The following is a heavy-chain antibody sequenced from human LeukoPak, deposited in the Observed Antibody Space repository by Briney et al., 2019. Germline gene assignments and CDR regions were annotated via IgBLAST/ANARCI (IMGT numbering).Heavy chain of an antibody. J-gene: IGHJ4*02. CDR2: IKQDGSEK. Sequence: GGSLRLSCAASGFTFSSYWMSWVRQAPGKGLEWVANIKQDGSEKYYVDSVKGRFTISRDNAKKSLHLQMNSLTAEDTAVYYCARGIGSPLYYFDYWGQGTRVTVSS. D-gene: IGHD3-10*01. V-gene: IGHV3-7*01. CDR3: ARGIGSPLYYFDY. CDR1: GFTFSSYW.